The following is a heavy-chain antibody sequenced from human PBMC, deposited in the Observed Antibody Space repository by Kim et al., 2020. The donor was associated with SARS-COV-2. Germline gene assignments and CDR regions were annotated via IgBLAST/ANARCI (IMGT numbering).Heavy chain of an antibody. J-gene: IGHJ5*02. CDR2: IYYSGST. D-gene: IGHD2-2*01. CDR1: GGSISSYY. Sequence: SETLSLTCTVSGGSISSYYWSWIRQPPGKGLEWIGYIYYSGSTNYNPSLKSRVTISVDTSKNQFSLKLSSVTAADTAVYYCAGTLDSVTEISCSSTSCYLPWFDPWGQGTLVTVSS. V-gene: IGHV4-59*01. CDR3: AGTLDSVTEISCSSTSCYLPWFDP.